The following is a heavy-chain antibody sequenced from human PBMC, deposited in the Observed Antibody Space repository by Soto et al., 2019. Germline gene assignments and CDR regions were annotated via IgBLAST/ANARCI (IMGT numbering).Heavy chain of an antibody. J-gene: IGHJ4*02. CDR3: ARDPSSRSPDY. Sequence: GASVKVSCKASGYTFTSYAIHWVRQAPGQRLEWMGWINAGNGNTKYSQKFQGRVTITRDTSASTAYMELSSLRAEDTAVYYCARDPSSRSPDYWGQGTLVTVSS. CDR1: GYTFTSYA. CDR2: INAGNGNT. V-gene: IGHV1-3*01.